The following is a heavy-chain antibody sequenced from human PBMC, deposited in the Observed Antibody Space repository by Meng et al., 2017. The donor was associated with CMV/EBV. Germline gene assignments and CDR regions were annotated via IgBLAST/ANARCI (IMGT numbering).Heavy chain of an antibody. CDR2: IKQHGSEK. CDR3: AREYGGWFDP. J-gene: IGHJ5*02. V-gene: IGHV3-7*01. Sequence: GSLGPPRAAFGFNFRAYWMIWVRQAPGKGLEWVANIKQHGSEKYYVDSVKGRFTISRDDAKNSLYLQMNSLRVEDTAVYYCAREYGGWFDPWGQGTLVTVSS. CDR1: GFNFRAYW. D-gene: IGHD3-16*01.